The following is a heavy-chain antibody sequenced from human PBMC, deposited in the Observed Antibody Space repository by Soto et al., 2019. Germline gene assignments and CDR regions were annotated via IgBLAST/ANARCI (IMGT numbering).Heavy chain of an antibody. D-gene: IGHD5-12*01. CDR3: ARDDGNSGYDDDYYYGMDV. CDR1: GGTFSSYA. Sequence: GASVKVSCKASGGTFSSYAISWVRQAPGQGLEWMGGIIPIFGTANYAQKFQGRVTITADESTSTAYMELSSLRSEDTAVYYCARDDGNSGYDDDYYYGMDVWGQGTTVTVSS. V-gene: IGHV1-69*13. CDR2: IIPIFGTA. J-gene: IGHJ6*02.